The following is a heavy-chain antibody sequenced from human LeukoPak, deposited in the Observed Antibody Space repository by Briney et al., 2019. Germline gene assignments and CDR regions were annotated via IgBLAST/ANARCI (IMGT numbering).Heavy chain of an antibody. Sequence: GASVKVSCKASGYTFTGYYMHWVRQAPGQGLEWMGWISAYNGNTNYAQKLQGRVTMTTDTSTSTAYMELRSLRSDDTAVYYCARDVAARPLHYFDYWGQGTLVTVSS. V-gene: IGHV1-18*04. D-gene: IGHD6-6*01. CDR1: GYTFTGYY. CDR3: ARDVAARPLHYFDY. J-gene: IGHJ4*02. CDR2: ISAYNGNT.